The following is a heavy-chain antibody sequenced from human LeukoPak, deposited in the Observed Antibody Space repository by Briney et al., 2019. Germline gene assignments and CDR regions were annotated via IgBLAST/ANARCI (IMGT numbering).Heavy chain of an antibody. CDR2: IIPIFGTA. D-gene: IGHD1-1*01. Sequence: ASVKVSCKASGGTFSSYAISWVRQAPGQGLEWMGGIIPIFGTANYAQKFQGRVTITADESTSTAYMELSSLRSEDTAMYYCARGPTGYNWNDVSLRGYYYYYMDVWGKGTTVTVSS. V-gene: IGHV1-69*01. CDR1: GGTFSSYA. CDR3: ARGPTGYNWNDVSLRGYYYYYMDV. J-gene: IGHJ6*03.